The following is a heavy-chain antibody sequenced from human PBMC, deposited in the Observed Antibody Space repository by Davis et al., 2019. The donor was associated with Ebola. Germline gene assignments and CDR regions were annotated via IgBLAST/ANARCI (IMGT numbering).Heavy chain of an antibody. CDR3: ARDPSSGGWYEWFDY. V-gene: IGHV3-11*04. D-gene: IGHD6-19*01. J-gene: IGHJ4*02. Sequence: GGSLRLSCAASGFTFSDYYMSWIRQAPGKGLEWVSYISSSGSTIYYADSVKGRFTISRDNAKNSLYLQMNSLRAEDTAVYYCARDPSSGGWYEWFDYWGQGTLVTVSS. CDR2: ISSSGSTI. CDR1: GFTFSDYY.